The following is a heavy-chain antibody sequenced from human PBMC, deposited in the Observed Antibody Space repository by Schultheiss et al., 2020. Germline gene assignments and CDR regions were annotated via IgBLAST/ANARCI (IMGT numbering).Heavy chain of an antibody. CDR1: GFTFSDYY. V-gene: IGHV3-11*06. Sequence: GESLKISCAASGFTFSDYYMSWIRQAPGKGLEWVSYISSSSSYTNYADSVKGRFTISRDNAKNSLYLQMNSLRAEDTAVYYCARGSGYYPHWGQGTLVTVSS. CDR3: ARGSGYYPH. J-gene: IGHJ4*02. CDR2: ISSSSSYT. D-gene: IGHD3-22*01.